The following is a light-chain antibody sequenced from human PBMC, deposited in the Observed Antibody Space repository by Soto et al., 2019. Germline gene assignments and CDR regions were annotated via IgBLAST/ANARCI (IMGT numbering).Light chain of an antibody. CDR1: SSNIGAGYD. CDR3: QSYDSSLSVVV. V-gene: IGLV1-40*01. CDR2: GNN. J-gene: IGLJ2*01. Sequence: QSVLTQPPSVSGAPGQRVTISCTGSSSNIGAGYDVHWYQQLPGTAPKLLICGNNNRPSGVPDRFSGSKSGTSASLAITGLHAEDEADYYCQSYDSSLSVVVFGGGTKVTVL.